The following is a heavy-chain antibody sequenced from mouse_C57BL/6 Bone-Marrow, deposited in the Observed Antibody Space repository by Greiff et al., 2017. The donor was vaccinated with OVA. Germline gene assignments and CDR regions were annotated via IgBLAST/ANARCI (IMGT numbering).Heavy chain of an antibody. V-gene: IGHV5-9-1*02. Sequence: EVQGVESGEGLVKPGGSLKLSCAASGFTFSSYAMSWVRQTPEKRLEWVAYISSGGDYIYYADTVKGRFTISRDNARNTLYLQMSSLMSEDTAMYYCTRLRRDYYALDYWGQGTSVTVSS. J-gene: IGHJ4*01. CDR3: TRLRRDYYALDY. CDR1: GFTFSSYA. CDR2: ISSGGDYI. D-gene: IGHD2-12*01.